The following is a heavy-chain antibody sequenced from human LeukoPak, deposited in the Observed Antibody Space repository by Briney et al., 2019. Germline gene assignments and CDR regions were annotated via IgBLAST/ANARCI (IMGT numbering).Heavy chain of an antibody. Sequence: GGSLRLSCAASGLTFSGHWMSWVRQAPGKGLEWVANINQGGSDKYYVDSVRGRFTISRDNANNLLYLQMNSLRGEDTAVYYCTRDRSRAEDDWGQGTLVTVSS. CDR1: GLTFSGHW. J-gene: IGHJ4*02. CDR2: INQGGSDK. V-gene: IGHV3-7*01. D-gene: IGHD1-14*01. CDR3: TRDRSRAEDD.